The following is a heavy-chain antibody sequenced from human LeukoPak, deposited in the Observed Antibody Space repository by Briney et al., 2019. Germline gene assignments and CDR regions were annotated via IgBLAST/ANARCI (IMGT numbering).Heavy chain of an antibody. D-gene: IGHD5-12*01. CDR2: INPNSGGT. CDR1: GYTFTGYY. Sequence: GASVKVSCKASGYTFTGYYVHWVRQAPGQGLELMGWINPNSGGTNYAQKFQGRVTMTRDTSISTAYMELSRLRSDDTAVYYCARGGIVAIEDWFDPWGQGTLVTVSS. CDR3: ARGGIVAIEDWFDP. V-gene: IGHV1-2*02. J-gene: IGHJ5*02.